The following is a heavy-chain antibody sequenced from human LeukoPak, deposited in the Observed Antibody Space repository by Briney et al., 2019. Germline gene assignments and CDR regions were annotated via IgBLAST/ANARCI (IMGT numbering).Heavy chain of an antibody. D-gene: IGHD2-2*01. CDR2: IWYDGSNK. J-gene: IGHJ6*03. V-gene: IGHV3-30*04. CDR1: GFTFGEYA. CDR3: ARDLYHENYYYHYMDV. Sequence: GGSLRLSCTASGFTFGEYAVSWLRQAPGEGLEWVAFIWYDGSNKYYADSVKGRFTISRDNSKNTLYLQMNSLRAEDTAVYYCARDLYHENYYYHYMDVWGKGTTVTVSS.